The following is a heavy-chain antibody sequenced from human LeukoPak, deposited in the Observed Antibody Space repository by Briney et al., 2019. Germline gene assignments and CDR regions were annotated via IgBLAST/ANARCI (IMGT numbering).Heavy chain of an antibody. J-gene: IGHJ5*01. D-gene: IGHD5-24*01. CDR2: IYSGGST. V-gene: IGHV3-66*01. CDR3: AGEVATIVQFDC. Sequence: GGSLRLSCAASGFTVSSNYMSWVRQAPGKGLEWVSVIYSGGSTYYADSVKGRFTISRDNSKNTLYLQMNSLRAEDTAVYYCAGEVATIVQFDCWGQARLLTVYS. CDR1: GFTVSSNY.